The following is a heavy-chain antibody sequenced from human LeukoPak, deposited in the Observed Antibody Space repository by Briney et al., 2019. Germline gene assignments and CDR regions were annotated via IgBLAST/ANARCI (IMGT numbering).Heavy chain of an antibody. CDR3: AKDPYRVVVATGNYLDP. CDR2: ISHDGSNI. CDR1: GFTFSSYG. V-gene: IGHV3-30*18. D-gene: IGHD2-15*01. Sequence: GGSLRLSCAASGFTFSSYGMHWVRQAPGKGLEWVAVISHDGSNIYYGDSVKGRFSISRDNSKNTLYPQMNSLRVEDTAVYYCAKDPYRVVVATGNYLDPWGQGTLVTVSS. J-gene: IGHJ5*02.